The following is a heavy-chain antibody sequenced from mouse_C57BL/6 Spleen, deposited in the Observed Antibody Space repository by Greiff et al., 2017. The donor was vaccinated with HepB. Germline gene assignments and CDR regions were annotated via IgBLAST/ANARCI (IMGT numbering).Heavy chain of an antibody. Sequence: EVKLVESGPGLVKPSQSLSLTCSVTGYSITSGYYWNWIRQFPGNKLEWMGYISYDGSNNYNPSLKNRISITRDTSKNQFFLKLNSVTTEDTATYYCARGSYGSGDYWGQGTTLTVSS. CDR2: ISYDGSN. CDR1: GYSITSGYY. V-gene: IGHV3-6*01. CDR3: ARGSYGSGDY. D-gene: IGHD1-1*01. J-gene: IGHJ2*01.